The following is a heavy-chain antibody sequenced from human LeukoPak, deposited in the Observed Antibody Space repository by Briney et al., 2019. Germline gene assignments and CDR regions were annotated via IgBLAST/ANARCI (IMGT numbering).Heavy chain of an antibody. D-gene: IGHD3-22*01. V-gene: IGHV4-34*01. Sequence: SETLSLTCAVYGGSFSGYYWSWIRQPPGKGLEWIGEINHSGSTNYNPSLKSRVTISVDTSKNQFSLKLSSVTAADTAVYYCARSLSDYYDSSGYYVDYWGQGTLVTVSS. CDR3: ARSLSDYYDSSGYYVDY. J-gene: IGHJ4*02. CDR2: INHSGST. CDR1: GGSFSGYY.